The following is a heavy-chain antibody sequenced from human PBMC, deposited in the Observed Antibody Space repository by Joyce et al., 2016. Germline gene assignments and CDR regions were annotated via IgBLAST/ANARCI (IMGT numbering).Heavy chain of an antibody. CDR3: AREAAGASFDL. V-gene: IGHV1-3*01. CDR1: GYTFTNYA. D-gene: IGHD6-13*01. Sequence: QVQLVQSGAEVRKPGASVKFSCKTSGYTFTNYAISCVRQAPGQRLEWMGWINAANDNTKYSQQFQGRFSITRDTSAPTVYMELSSLRSEDTAIYYCAREAAGASFDLWGQGTLVTVSS. J-gene: IGHJ4*02. CDR2: INAANDNT.